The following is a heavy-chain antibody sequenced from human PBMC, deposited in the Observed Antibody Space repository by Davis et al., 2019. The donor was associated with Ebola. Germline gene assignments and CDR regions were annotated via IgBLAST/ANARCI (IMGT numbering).Heavy chain of an antibody. J-gene: IGHJ6*02. CDR1: GGSISSYY. Sequence: SETLSLTCTVSGGSISSYYWSWIRQPAGKGLEWIGRIYTSGSTNYNPSLKSRVTMSVDTSKNQFSLKLSSVTAADTAVYYCARDRGYYDILTGYQEWGYYYYGMDVWGQGTTVTVSS. D-gene: IGHD3-9*01. V-gene: IGHV4-4*07. CDR2: IYTSGST. CDR3: ARDRGYYDILTGYQEWGYYYYGMDV.